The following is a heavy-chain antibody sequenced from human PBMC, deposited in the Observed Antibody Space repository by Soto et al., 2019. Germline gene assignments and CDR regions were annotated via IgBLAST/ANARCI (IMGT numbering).Heavy chain of an antibody. CDR1: GGSFSGYY. V-gene: IGHV4-34*01. D-gene: IGHD3-3*01. J-gene: IGHJ5*02. CDR3: ARRYDLGRNWFDP. CDR2: INHSGST. Sequence: SETLSLTCAVYGGSFSGYYWSWIRQPPGKGLEWIGEINHSGSTNYNPSLKSRVTISVDTSKNQFSLKLSSVTAADTAVYYCARRYDLGRNWFDPWGQGTLVTVSS.